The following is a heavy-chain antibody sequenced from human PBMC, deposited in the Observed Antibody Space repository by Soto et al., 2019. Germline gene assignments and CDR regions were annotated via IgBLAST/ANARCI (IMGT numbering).Heavy chain of an antibody. CDR1: GGTFSNYA. D-gene: IGHD4-4*01. CDR2: ITPIFGTT. V-gene: IGHV1-69*01. J-gene: IGHJ6*02. CDR3: AKVITVTPVGYYGMDV. Sequence: QVQLVQSGAEVKKPGASVKVSCKASGGTFSNYAISWVRQAPGQGLEWRGGITPIFGTTTYAQRLQGRVTITADESSTTAHMGLSSLRSEDTAVYYCAKVITVTPVGYYGMDVWGQGTTVTVSS.